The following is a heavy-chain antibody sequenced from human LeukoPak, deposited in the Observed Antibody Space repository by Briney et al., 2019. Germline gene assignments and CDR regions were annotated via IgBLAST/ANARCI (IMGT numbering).Heavy chain of an antibody. J-gene: IGHJ4*02. CDR3: ARSSRELGGYALWELMPQFDY. Sequence: NPGGSLRLACAPSGFTLTSIDMNWVRHPPGNWSEWVSYISSSGSHIYYADSVKGPFTICRDNAKNSLYLQMNSRRAEVTAVYYCARSSRELGGYALWELMPQFDYWGQGTLVTVSS. V-gene: IGHV3-21*05. CDR2: ISSSGSHI. CDR1: GFTLTSID. D-gene: IGHD1-7*01.